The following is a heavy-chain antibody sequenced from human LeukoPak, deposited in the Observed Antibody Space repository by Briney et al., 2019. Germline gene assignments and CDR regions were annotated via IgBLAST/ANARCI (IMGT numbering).Heavy chain of an antibody. D-gene: IGHD5-18*01. CDR2: IYYSGST. Sequence: PSETLSLTCTVSGGSISSSSYYWGWIRQPPGKGLEWIGSIYYSGSTYYNPSLKSRVTISVDTSKSQFSLKLSSVTAADTAVYYCARQGYSYGSGFDYWGQGTLVTVSS. J-gene: IGHJ4*02. CDR1: GGSISSSSYY. V-gene: IGHV4-39*01. CDR3: ARQGYSYGSGFDY.